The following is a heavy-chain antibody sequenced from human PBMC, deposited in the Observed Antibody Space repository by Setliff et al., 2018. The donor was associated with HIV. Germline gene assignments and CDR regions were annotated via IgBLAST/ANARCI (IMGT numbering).Heavy chain of an antibody. CDR1: GGSLSGHY. CDR2: INHSGKT. J-gene: IGHJ4*02. Sequence: SETLSLTCAVYGGSLSGHYWTWIRQPPGEGLEWIGEINHSGKTNYNPSLKSRVTISVDTSKNQLSLKVTSVTAADTAVYYCVTSSSWSSRLNFWGQGMLVTVSS. V-gene: IGHV4-34*01. CDR3: VTSSSWSSRLNF. D-gene: IGHD6-13*01.